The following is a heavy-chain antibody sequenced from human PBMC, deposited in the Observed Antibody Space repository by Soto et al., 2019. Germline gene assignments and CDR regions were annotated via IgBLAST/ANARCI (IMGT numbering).Heavy chain of an antibody. V-gene: IGHV3-11*06. CDR2: SSSSSSYT. CDR3: ASVFEYYDSSGYYYYFDY. Sequence: GGSLRLSCAASGFTFSDYYMSWIRQAPGKGLEWVSYSSSSSSYTNYADSVKGRFTISRDNAKNSLYLQMNSLRAEDTAVYYCASVFEYYDSSGYYYYFDYWGQGTLVTVSS. J-gene: IGHJ4*02. CDR1: GFTFSDYY. D-gene: IGHD3-22*01.